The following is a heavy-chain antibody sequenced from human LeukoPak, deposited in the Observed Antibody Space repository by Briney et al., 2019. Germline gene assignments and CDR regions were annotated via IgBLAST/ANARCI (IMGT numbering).Heavy chain of an antibody. CDR1: GGSISSYY. J-gene: IGHJ3*02. V-gene: IGHV4-59*01. CDR2: IYYSGSA. D-gene: IGHD1-1*01. CDR3: ARVHLSYNWNDAAFDI. Sequence: SETLSLTCTVSGGSISSYYWSWIRQPPGKGLEWIGYIYYSGSANYNPSLKSRVTISVDTSKNQFSLKLSSVTAADTAVYYCARVHLSYNWNDAAFDIWGQGTMVTVSS.